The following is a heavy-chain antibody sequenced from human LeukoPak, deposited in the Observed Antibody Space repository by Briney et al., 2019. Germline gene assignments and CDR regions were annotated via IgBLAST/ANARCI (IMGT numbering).Heavy chain of an antibody. CDR2: IRYDGSNK. CDR3: AREGVTAMATFDY. D-gene: IGHD2-21*02. Sequence: GGSPRLSCAASGFTFSSYGMHWVRQAPGKGLEWVAFIRYDGSNKYYADSVKGRFTISRDNSKNTLYLQMNSLRAEDTAVYYCAREGVTAMATFDYWGQGTLVTVSS. CDR1: GFTFSSYG. J-gene: IGHJ4*02. V-gene: IGHV3-30*02.